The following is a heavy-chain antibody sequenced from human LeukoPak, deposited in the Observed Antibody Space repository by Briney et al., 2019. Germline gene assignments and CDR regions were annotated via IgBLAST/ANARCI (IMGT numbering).Heavy chain of an antibody. Sequence: GGSLRLSCAASGITFGDYRMSWIRQAPGKGLEWVAHISSSGFSINYADSVKGRFTISRDNAKNSLYLHMNSLRAEDTAVYYCASPNGVTGDDFWGREPWSPSPQ. CDR2: ISSSGFSI. V-gene: IGHV3-11*01. D-gene: IGHD1-20*01. J-gene: IGHJ4*02. CDR1: GITFGDYR. CDR3: ASPNGVTGDDF.